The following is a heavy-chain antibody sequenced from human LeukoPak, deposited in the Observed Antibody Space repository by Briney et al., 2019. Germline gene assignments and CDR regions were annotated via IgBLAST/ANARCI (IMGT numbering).Heavy chain of an antibody. V-gene: IGHV3-13*01. CDR2: IDTTGDT. D-gene: IGHD2-15*01. CDR1: GLTFSTYD. J-gene: IGHJ6*03. Sequence: GGSLRLSCAASGLTFSTYDMHWVRQATGKGLEWVSAIDTTGDTYYPGSVKGRFTISRENAKNSLYLQMNSLRAGDTAVYYCARDRGGGHMDVWGKGTTVTISS. CDR3: ARDRGGGHMDV.